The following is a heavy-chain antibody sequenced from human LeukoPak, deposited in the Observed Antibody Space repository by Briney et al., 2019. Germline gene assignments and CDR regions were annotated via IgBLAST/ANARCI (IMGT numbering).Heavy chain of an antibody. D-gene: IGHD2-2*01. V-gene: IGHV3-23*01. J-gene: IGHJ4*02. CDR3: ANSPDVVPAAAVDC. CDR1: GFTFGSYA. CDR2: INGSGGST. Sequence: GGSLRLSCAASGFTFGSYAMSWVRQAPGKGLEGVSAINGSGGSTYYADSVKGRFTISRDNSKNTLYLQMNSLGAEYTAVYYCANSPDVVPAAAVDCWGQGTLVTVSS.